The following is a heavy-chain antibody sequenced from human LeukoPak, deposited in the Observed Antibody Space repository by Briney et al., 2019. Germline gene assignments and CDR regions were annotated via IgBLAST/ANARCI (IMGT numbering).Heavy chain of an antibody. D-gene: IGHD3-22*01. CDR1: GFTFSSYW. J-gene: IGHJ4*02. Sequence: PGGSLRLSCAASGFTFSSYWMHWVRQAPGKGLVWVSRINSDESSTSYADSVKGRFTISRDNAKNTLYLQMNSLRAEDTAVYYCARVSGIVVQTGYFDYWGQGTLVTVSS. V-gene: IGHV3-74*01. CDR2: INSDESST. CDR3: ARVSGIVVQTGYFDY.